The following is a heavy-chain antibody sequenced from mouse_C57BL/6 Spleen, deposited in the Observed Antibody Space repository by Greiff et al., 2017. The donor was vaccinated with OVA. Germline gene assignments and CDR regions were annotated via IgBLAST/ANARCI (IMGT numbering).Heavy chain of an antibody. Sequence: QVQLQQSGPELVKPGASVKLSCKASGYAFSSSWMNWVKQRPGKGLEWIGRIYPGDGDTNYNGKFKGKATLTADKSSSTAYMQLSSLTSEDSAVYFCAPSTTVVDWYFDVWGTGTTVTVSS. CDR1: GYAFSSSW. CDR3: APSTTVVDWYFDV. J-gene: IGHJ1*03. CDR2: IYPGDGDT. D-gene: IGHD1-1*01. V-gene: IGHV1-82*01.